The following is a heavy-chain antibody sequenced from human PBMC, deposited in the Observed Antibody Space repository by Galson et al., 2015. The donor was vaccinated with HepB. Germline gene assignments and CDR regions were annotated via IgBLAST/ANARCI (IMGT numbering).Heavy chain of an antibody. CDR3: VRQIAVAGGACFDY. CDR2: ISSSGSTI. CDR1: GFTFSNYY. Sequence: SLRLSCAASGFTFSNYYMSWVRQAPGKGLEWVSYISSSGSTIYYTDSVKGRFTVSRDDAKNSLYLQMNSLRADDTAVYYCVRQIAVAGGACFDYWGQGTLVTV. V-gene: IGHV3-11*01. J-gene: IGHJ4*02. D-gene: IGHD6-19*01.